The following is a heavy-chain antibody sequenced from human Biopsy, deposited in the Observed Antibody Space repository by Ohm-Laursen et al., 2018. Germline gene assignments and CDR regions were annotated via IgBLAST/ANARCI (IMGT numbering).Heavy chain of an antibody. CDR3: VAYPSSGFFENNDDFAMDV. Sequence: SSVKVSCKASGGSFSTYAVSWVRQAPGQGLEWMGKIIPMLDVANYAQKFQGRVTITADVTTTTAYMDLSSLRSEDTAVYYCVAYPSSGFFENNDDFAMDVWGQGTTVIVSS. V-gene: IGHV1-69*04. D-gene: IGHD6-19*01. CDR2: IIPMLDVA. J-gene: IGHJ6*02. CDR1: GGSFSTYA.